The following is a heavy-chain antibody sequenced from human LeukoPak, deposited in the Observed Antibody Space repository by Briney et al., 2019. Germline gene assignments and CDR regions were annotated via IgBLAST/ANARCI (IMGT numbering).Heavy chain of an antibody. CDR1: GGSFSGYY. CDR3: ARGHSSSWYAPGWFDP. D-gene: IGHD6-13*01. V-gene: IGHV4-34*01. Sequence: SEALSLTCAVYGGSFSGYYWSWIRQPPGKGLEWIGEINHSGSTHYNPSLKSRVTISVDTSKNQFSLKLSSVTAADTAVYYCARGHSSSWYAPGWFDPWGQGTLVTVSS. CDR2: INHSGST. J-gene: IGHJ5*02.